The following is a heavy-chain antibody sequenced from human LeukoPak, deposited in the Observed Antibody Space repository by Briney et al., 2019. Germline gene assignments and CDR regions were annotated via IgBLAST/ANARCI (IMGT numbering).Heavy chain of an antibody. CDR2: INGRGDNT. CDR1: GVIISSYA. D-gene: IGHD2/OR15-2a*01. CDR3: AKDRVSPGFNWFDP. V-gene: IGHV3-23*01. J-gene: IGHJ5*02. Sequence: GGSLRLSCAASGVIISSYAMSWVRQAPGKGLEWVSAINGRGDNTYYADLVKGRFTISRDNSKSTVYLQMNSLRTEDTAVYYCAKDRVSPGFNWFDPWGQGTLVTVSS.